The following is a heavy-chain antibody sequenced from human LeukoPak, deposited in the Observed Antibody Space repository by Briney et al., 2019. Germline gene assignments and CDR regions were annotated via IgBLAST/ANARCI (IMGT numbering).Heavy chain of an antibody. CDR1: GGSISTFS. J-gene: IGHJ4*02. CDR2: IYIKST. D-gene: IGHD6-19*01. CDR3: ARETTVASGMQY. Sequence: SETLSLTCTVSGGSISTFSWSWIRQFPGKGLEWIGSIYIKSTNYNPSLKSRVAISVDTSKNQFSLRLDSVTTADTAVYYCARETTVASGMQYWGQGTLVTVSS. V-gene: IGHV4-59*01.